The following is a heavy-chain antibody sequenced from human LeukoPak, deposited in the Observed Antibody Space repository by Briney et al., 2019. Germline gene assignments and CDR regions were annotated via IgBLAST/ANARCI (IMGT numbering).Heavy chain of an antibody. Sequence: GGPLRLSCAASGFTVSSNYMSWVRQAQGRGLEWVSVIYSGGSTYYADSVKGRLTISRDNSKNTLYLQMNSLRAEDTAVYYCASHSTPFRPFDYWGQGTLVTVSS. D-gene: IGHD2-15*01. V-gene: IGHV3-53*01. CDR3: ASHSTPFRPFDY. J-gene: IGHJ4*02. CDR1: GFTVSSNY. CDR2: IYSGGST.